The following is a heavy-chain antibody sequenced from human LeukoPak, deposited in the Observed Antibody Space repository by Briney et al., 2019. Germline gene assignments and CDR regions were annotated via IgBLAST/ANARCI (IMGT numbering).Heavy chain of an antibody. D-gene: IGHD5-24*01. Sequence: PGGCLRLSCAAPGFTFSDYYMSSIRQAPGKGLEWVSYIRRSGSTIYYADSVKGRFTSSRDNAKNSLYLQMNSLRAEDTAVYYCARDTDGYNQPWGQGTLVTVSS. V-gene: IGHV3-11*01. CDR3: ARDTDGYNQP. J-gene: IGHJ5*02. CDR2: IRRSGSTI. CDR1: GFTFSDYY.